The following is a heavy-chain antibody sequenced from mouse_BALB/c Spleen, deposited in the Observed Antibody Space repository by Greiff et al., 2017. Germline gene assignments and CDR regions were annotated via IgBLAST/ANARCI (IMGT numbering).Heavy chain of an antibody. D-gene: IGHD2-2*01. CDR3: ARSGLRDAMDY. J-gene: IGHJ4*01. Sequence: EVQRVESGGGLVQPGGSRKLSCAASGFTFSSFGMHWVRQAPEKGLEWVAYISSGSSTIYYADTVKGRFTISRDNPKNTLFLQMTSLRSEDTAMYYCARSGLRDAMDYWGQGTSVTVSS. CDR1: GFTFSSFG. V-gene: IGHV5-17*02. CDR2: ISSGSSTI.